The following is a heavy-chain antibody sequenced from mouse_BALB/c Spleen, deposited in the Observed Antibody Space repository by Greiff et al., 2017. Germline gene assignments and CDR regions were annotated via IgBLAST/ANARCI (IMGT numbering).Heavy chain of an antibody. J-gene: IGHJ2*01. CDR3: AAGQGNFFDY. D-gene: IGHD6-1*01. CDR1: GFTFSSYG. Sequence: EVKLMESGGDLVKPGESLKLSCAASGFTFSSYGMSWVRQTPDKRLEWVATISSGGSYTYYPDSVKGRFTISRDNAKNTLYLQMSSLKSEDTAMYYCAAGQGNFFDYWGQGTTLTVSS. V-gene: IGHV5-6*01. CDR2: ISSGGSYT.